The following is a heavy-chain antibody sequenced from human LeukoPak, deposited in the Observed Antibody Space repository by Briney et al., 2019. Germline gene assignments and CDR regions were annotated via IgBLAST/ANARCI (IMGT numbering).Heavy chain of an antibody. D-gene: IGHD1-1*01. V-gene: IGHV4-34*01. CDR1: GGSFSGYY. Sequence: PSETLSLTCAVYGGSFSGYYWSWIRQPPGKGLEWIGEINHSGSTNYNPSLKSRVTISVDTSKNQFSLKLSSVTAADTAVYYCARVNGVYYYYGMDVWGQGTTVTVS. CDR2: INHSGST. J-gene: IGHJ6*02. CDR3: ARVNGVYYYYGMDV.